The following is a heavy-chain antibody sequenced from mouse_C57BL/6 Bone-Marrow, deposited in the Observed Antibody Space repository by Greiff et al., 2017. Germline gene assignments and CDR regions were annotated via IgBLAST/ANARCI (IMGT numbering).Heavy chain of an antibody. D-gene: IGHD2-1*01. V-gene: IGHV1-62-2*01. J-gene: IGHJ3*01. CDR2: FYPGSGSI. CDR3: ARHEEGIYYGNYDWFAY. Sequence: LVKPGASVKLSCKASGYTFTEYTIHWVKQRSGQGLEWIGWFYPGSGSIKYNEKFKDKATLTADKSSSTVYMELSRLTSEDSAVYFCARHEEGIYYGNYDWFAYWGQGTLVTVSA. CDR1: GYTFTEYT.